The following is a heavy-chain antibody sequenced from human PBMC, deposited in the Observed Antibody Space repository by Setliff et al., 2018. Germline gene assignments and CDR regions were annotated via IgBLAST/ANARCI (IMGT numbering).Heavy chain of an antibody. CDR1: GYTFNSYG. D-gene: IGHD6-13*01. V-gene: IGHV1-18*01. Sequence: RASVKVSCKTSGYTFNSYGYSWVRQAPGQGLEWMGWISAYNGNTNYAQKLQGRVTMTTDTSTSTAYMELRSLRSDDTAVYYCARVGSSSWLHPDVYYYYGMDVWGQGTTVTVSS. CDR2: ISAYNGNT. CDR3: ARVGSSSWLHPDVYYYYGMDV. J-gene: IGHJ6*02.